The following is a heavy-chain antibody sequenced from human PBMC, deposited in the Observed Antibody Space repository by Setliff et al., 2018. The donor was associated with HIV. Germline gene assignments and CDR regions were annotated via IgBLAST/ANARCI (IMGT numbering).Heavy chain of an antibody. J-gene: IGHJ4*02. CDR2: IAT. CDR1: GASIGSSGDY. D-gene: IGHD5-18*01. CDR3: ARDSGGYNYGFAVGSFDY. V-gene: IGHV4-39*07. Sequence: SETLSLTCTVSGASIGSSGDYWGWIRQPPGKGLEWVGSIATHFKSSLESRVTISLDTSKSQFSLKLTSVAAADTAVYYCARDSGGYNYGFAVGSFDYWGQGALVTVSS.